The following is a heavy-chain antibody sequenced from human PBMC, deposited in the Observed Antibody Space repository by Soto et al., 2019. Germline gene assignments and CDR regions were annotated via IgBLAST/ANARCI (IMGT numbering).Heavy chain of an antibody. CDR3: ARDNRNYDPNYYYYGMDV. Sequence: QVQLQESGPGLVKPSQTLSLTCTVSGGSISSGGYYWSWIRQHPGKGLEWIGYIYYSGSTYYNPSLKSQVTISVDTSKHQFSLKLSSVTAADTAVYYCARDNRNYDPNYYYYGMDVWGQGTTVTVSS. CDR1: GGSISSGGYY. V-gene: IGHV4-31*01. CDR2: IYYSGST. D-gene: IGHD1-7*01. J-gene: IGHJ6*02.